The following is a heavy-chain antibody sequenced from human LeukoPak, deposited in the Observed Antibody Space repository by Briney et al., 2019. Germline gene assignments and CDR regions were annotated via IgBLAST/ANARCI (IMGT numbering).Heavy chain of an antibody. CDR1: GYTFTAYY. V-gene: IGHV1-2*02. J-gene: IGHJ6*02. D-gene: IGHD3-16*01. Sequence: ASVKVSCKASGYTFTAYYIHWVRQAPGQGLEWMGWINPNSGGTNYAQRFQGRVTMTRDTSITTAYMELSRLRSDDTAVYYCARLSFGDSESGMDVWGQGTTVTVSS. CDR3: ARLSFGDSESGMDV. CDR2: INPNSGGT.